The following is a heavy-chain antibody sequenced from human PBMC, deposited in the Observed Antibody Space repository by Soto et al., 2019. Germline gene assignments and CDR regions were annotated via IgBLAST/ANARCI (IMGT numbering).Heavy chain of an antibody. V-gene: IGHV1-69*12. D-gene: IGHD5-12*01. J-gene: IGHJ4*02. CDR2: IIPIYGTA. CDR1: GGTFISYA. Sequence: QVQLVQSGAEVKKPGSSVKVSCKVSGGTFISYAITWVRQAPGQGLEWMGGIIPIYGTANYAQKFQGRVTITADESTSTAYMELRSLRSADTAVYYCAGRGDYSGGWLDYWGQGTLVTVSS. CDR3: AGRGDYSGGWLDY.